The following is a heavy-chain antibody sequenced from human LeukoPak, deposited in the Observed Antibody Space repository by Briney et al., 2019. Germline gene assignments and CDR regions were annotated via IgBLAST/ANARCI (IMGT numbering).Heavy chain of an antibody. CDR3: ARGRYYTYYYGSGSYHYYYYMDV. Sequence: SETLSLTCAVYGGSFSGYYWSWIRQPPGKGLEWIGEINHSGSTNYNPSLKSRVTISVDTSKNQFSLKLSSVTSADTAVYYCARGRYYTYYYGSGSYHYYYYMDVWGKGTTVTVSS. V-gene: IGHV4-34*01. J-gene: IGHJ6*03. D-gene: IGHD3-10*01. CDR2: INHSGST. CDR1: GGSFSGYY.